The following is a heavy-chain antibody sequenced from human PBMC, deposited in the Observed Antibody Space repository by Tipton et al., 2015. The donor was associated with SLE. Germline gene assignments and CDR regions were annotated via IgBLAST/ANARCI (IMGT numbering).Heavy chain of an antibody. CDR1: GYTFTSYG. J-gene: IGHJ6*02. Sequence: QVQLVQSGAEVKKPGASVKVSCKASGYTFTSYGISWVRQAPGQGLEWMGWIIPIFETAKYAQYFQGRVTITTDDSTSTAYMELSSLRSEDTAVYYCARGGDSSGTYFYYDMDVWGQGTTVTVSS. D-gene: IGHD3-22*01. CDR3: ARGGDSSGTYFYYDMDV. CDR2: IIPIFETA. V-gene: IGHV1-69*01.